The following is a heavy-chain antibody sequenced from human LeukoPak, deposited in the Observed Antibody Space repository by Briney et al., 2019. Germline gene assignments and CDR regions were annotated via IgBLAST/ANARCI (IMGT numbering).Heavy chain of an antibody. J-gene: IGHJ6*03. Sequence: GGSLRLSCAASGFTFRIHAMHWVRQAPGKGLEYVSGIGSSGGTTYYANSVKGRFTISRDNSKNTLYLQLGSLRADDMAVYYCARGRYYDILTAQYPGYYYYYMDVWGKGTTVTVSS. V-gene: IGHV3-64*01. CDR3: ARGRYYDILTAQYPGYYYYYMDV. D-gene: IGHD3-9*01. CDR2: IGSSGGTT. CDR1: GFTFRIHA.